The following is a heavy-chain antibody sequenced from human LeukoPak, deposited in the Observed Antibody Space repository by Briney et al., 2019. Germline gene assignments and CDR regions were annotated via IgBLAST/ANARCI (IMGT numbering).Heavy chain of an antibody. D-gene: IGHD4-11*01. Sequence: ASVKDSCKASGYTFTNYYIHWVRQAPGQGLEWMGIINPIGGTTDYAQKFQGRVTMTRDTSTSTVYMELSSLRSEDTAVYYCARQQGLQNLNFDYWGQGTLVTVSS. CDR3: ARQQGLQNLNFDY. CDR1: GYTFTNYY. J-gene: IGHJ4*02. V-gene: IGHV1-46*01. CDR2: INPIGGTT.